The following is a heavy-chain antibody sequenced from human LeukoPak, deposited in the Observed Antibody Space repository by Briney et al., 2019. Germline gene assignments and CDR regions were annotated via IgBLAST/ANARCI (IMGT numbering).Heavy chain of an antibody. CDR1: GFSFREYP. V-gene: IGHV3-30-3*01. Sequence: GKSLRLSCVASGFSFREYPIHWVRQASGKGLEWVAVISNDGSNEYDAEFVKGRFTMSRDNSKNTVFLDMNNLRTEDTAVYYCARAQISIISSGQYLDVWGHGTLVTVSS. J-gene: IGHJ3*01. CDR3: ARAQISIISSGQYLDV. CDR2: ISNDGSNE. D-gene: IGHD3-9*01.